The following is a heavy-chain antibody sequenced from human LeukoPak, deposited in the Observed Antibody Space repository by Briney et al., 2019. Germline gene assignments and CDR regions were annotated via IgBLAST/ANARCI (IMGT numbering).Heavy chain of an antibody. J-gene: IGHJ4*02. CDR3: ARQGEMATIPFDY. V-gene: IGHV1-2*06. D-gene: IGHD5-24*01. CDR2: INPNSGGT. Sequence: GASVKVSCKASGYTFTGYYMHWVRQAPGQGLEWMGRINPNSGGTNYAQKFQGRVTMTRDTSISTAYMELSRLRSDDTAVYYCARQGEMATIPFDYWGQGTLVTVSS. CDR1: GYTFTGYY.